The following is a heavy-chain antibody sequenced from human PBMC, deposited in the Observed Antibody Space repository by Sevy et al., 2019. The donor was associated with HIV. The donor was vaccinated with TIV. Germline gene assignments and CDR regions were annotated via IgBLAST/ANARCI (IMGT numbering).Heavy chain of an antibody. Sequence: LRLSCAASGFTFSSYWMHWVRQAPGKGLVWVSRINSDGSSTSYADSVKGRFTISRDNAKNTLYLQMNSLRAEDTAVYYCASELLWFGELGEWGQGTLVTVSS. CDR3: ASELLWFGELGE. CDR1: GFTFSSYW. J-gene: IGHJ4*02. CDR2: INSDGSST. V-gene: IGHV3-74*01. D-gene: IGHD3-10*01.